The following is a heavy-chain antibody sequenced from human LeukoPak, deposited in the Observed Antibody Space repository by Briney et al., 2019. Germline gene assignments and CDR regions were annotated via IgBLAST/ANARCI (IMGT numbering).Heavy chain of an antibody. D-gene: IGHD1-26*01. CDR1: GYTFTSYG. CDR2: TSAYNGNT. CDR3: ARDREGGSYYDAELGY. Sequence: ASVKVSCKASGYTFTSYGISWVRQAPGQGLEWMGWTSAYNGNTNYAQKLQGRVTMTTDTSTSTAYMELRSLRSDDTAVYYCARDREGGSYYDAELGYWGQGTLVTVSS. J-gene: IGHJ4*02. V-gene: IGHV1-18*01.